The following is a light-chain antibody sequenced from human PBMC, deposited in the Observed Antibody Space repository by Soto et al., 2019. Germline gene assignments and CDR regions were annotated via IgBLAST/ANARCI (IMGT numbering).Light chain of an antibody. CDR3: QQYNNWPTWT. J-gene: IGKJ1*01. CDR1: QSRGSN. CDR2: GAS. Sequence: EVVITQSPATLSLSPGERATLSCKTSQSRGSNFLAWYQQKPGQAPRLLIYGASTRATGIPARFSGSGSGTEFTLTISSLQSEDFAVYYCQQYNNWPTWTFGQGSNVDI. V-gene: IGKV3-15*01.